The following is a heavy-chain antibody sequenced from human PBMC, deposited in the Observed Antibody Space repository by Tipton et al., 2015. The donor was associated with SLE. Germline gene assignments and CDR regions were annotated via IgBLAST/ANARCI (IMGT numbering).Heavy chain of an antibody. J-gene: IGHJ4*02. V-gene: IGHV1-69*05. D-gene: IGHD6-6*01. CDR1: GGTFSSYA. CDR3: ASEGSSSEY. CDR2: IIPIFGTA. Sequence: QSGPEVKKPGSSVKVSCKASGGTFSSYAISWVRQAPGQGLEWMGGIIPIFGTANYAQKLQGRVTMTTDTSTSTAYMELRSLRSDDTAVYYCASEGSSSEYWGQGTLVTVSS.